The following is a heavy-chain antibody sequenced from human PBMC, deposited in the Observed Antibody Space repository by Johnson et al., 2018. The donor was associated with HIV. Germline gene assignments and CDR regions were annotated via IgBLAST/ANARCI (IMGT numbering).Heavy chain of an antibody. CDR3: ARERFIYYDSGDYYYADAFDI. V-gene: IGHV3-23*04. CDR2: ISGSGGST. D-gene: IGHD3-22*01. Sequence: EQLVESGGGVVQPGRSMRLSCAASGLNFSDYSMHWVRQAPGKGLEWVSAISGSGGSTYYADSVKGRFTISRDNSKNTLYLQMNSLRDEDTAVYYCARERFIYYDSGDYYYADAFDIWGHGTMVTVSS. J-gene: IGHJ3*02. CDR1: GLNFSDYS.